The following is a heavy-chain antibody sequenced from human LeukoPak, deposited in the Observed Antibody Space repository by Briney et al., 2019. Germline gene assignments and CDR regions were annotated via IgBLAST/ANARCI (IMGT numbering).Heavy chain of an antibody. CDR2: INHSGST. J-gene: IGHJ4*02. CDR1: GGSFSGYY. V-gene: IGHV4-34*10. CDR3: ARYDILTGLQGGFFDY. Sequence: SETLSLTCAVYGGSFSGYYWSWIRQPPGKGLEWIGEINHSGSTNYNPSLKSRVTMSVDTSKNQFSLKLSSVTAVDTAVYYCARYDILTGLQGGFFDYWGQGTLVTVSS. D-gene: IGHD3-9*01.